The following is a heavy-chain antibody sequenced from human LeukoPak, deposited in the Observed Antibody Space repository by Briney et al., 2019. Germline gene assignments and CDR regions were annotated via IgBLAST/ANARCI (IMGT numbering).Heavy chain of an antibody. D-gene: IGHD3-16*02. J-gene: IGHJ4*02. Sequence: ASVKVSCKASGYTFTGYYMHWVRQAPGQGLEWMGWINPNSGGTNYAQKFQGRVTVTRDTSIGTAYMELSRLRSDDTAVYYCARVVDDYDYVWGSYRYGVSPGKYFDYWGQGTLVTVSS. CDR3: ARVVDDYDYVWGSYRYGVSPGKYFDY. CDR2: INPNSGGT. CDR1: GYTFTGYY. V-gene: IGHV1-2*02.